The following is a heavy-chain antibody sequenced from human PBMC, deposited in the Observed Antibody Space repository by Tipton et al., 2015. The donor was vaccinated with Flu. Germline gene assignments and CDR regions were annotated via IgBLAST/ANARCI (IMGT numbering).Heavy chain of an antibody. J-gene: IGHJ6*03. V-gene: IGHV4-59*12. CDR1: GGSIGKYY. CDR3: ARGSGYSAYYYMDV. Sequence: TLSLTCTISGGSIGKYYWSWIRQPPGKGLEWIGYVYYTGSTNYNPSLRSRVSMSLDTSKNQFSLKLSSVTAADTAVYYCARGSGYSAYYYMDVWGKGTTVTVSS. CDR2: VYYTGST. D-gene: IGHD3-22*01.